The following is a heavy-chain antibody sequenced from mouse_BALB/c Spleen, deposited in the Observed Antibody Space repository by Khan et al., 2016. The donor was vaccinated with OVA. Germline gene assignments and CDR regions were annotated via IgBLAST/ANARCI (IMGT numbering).Heavy chain of an antibody. CDR2: INTYTGEP. CDR1: GYTFTNYG. CDR3: ARPPYFSYVMDY. Sequence: VGEDGPELKKPGETVKISCKASGYTFTNYGMNWVKQAPGKGLKWMGWINTYTGEPTYADDFKGRFAFSLENSASTAYLQINNLKNEDTATYFCARPPYFSYVMDYWGQGTSVTVSS. J-gene: IGHJ4*01. V-gene: IGHV9-3-1*01. D-gene: IGHD2-10*01.